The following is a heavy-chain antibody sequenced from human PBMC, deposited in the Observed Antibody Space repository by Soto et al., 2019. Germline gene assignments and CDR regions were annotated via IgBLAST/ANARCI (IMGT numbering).Heavy chain of an antibody. Sequence: SETLSLTCTVSGGSISSGDYYWSWIRQPPGKGLEWIGYIYYSGSTYYNPSLKSRVTISVDTSKNQFSLKLSSVTAADTAVYYCAQRYCISTSCYQFDPWGQGALVTVSS. J-gene: IGHJ5*02. CDR3: AQRYCISTSCYQFDP. V-gene: IGHV4-30-4*01. CDR2: IYYSGST. D-gene: IGHD2-2*01. CDR1: GGSISSGDYY.